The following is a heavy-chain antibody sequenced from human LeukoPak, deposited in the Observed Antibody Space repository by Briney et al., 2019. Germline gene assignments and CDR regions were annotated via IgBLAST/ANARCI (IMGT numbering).Heavy chain of an antibody. V-gene: IGHV1-2*06. CDR1: GYIFTDYY. CDR3: ARAAGYCSGGTCLYYFDY. CDR2: INANSGGT. Sequence: GASVKVSCKTSGYIFTDYYMHWVRQAPGQGLEWMGRINANSGGTNYVQKFQGRVSLTRDTSISTAYMELSRLRSDDTAVYYCARAAGYCSGGTCLYYFDYWGQGTLVTVSS. D-gene: IGHD2-15*01. J-gene: IGHJ4*02.